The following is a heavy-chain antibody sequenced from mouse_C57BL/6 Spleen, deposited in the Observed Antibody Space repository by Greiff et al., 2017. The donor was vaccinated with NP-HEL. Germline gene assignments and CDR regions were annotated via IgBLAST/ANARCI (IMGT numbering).Heavy chain of an antibody. D-gene: IGHD2-4*01. V-gene: IGHV1-61*01. J-gene: IGHJ3*01. CDR3: ARGDDYDGGWFAY. Sequence: VQLQQPGAELVRPGSSVKLSCKASGYTFTSYWMDWVKQRPGQGLEWIGNIYPSDSETHYNQKFKDKATLTVDKSSSTAYMQLSSLTSEDSAVYYCARGDDYDGGWFAYWGQGTLVTVSA. CDR2: IYPSDSET. CDR1: GYTFTSYW.